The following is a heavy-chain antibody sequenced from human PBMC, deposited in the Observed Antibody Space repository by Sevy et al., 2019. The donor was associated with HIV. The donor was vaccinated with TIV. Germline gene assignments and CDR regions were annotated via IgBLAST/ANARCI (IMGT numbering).Heavy chain of an antibody. CDR2: INGGGGST. CDR1: GFRFSAFG. D-gene: IGHD3-3*01. Sequence: GGSLRLSCVASGFRFSAFGMAWVRQAAGEGLEWVSGINGGGGSTYYRNSVKGRFTVSRDNSKNTVYLQMNSLRADDKAVYYCAKAPYYDFWSHNYNNWFDPWGQGTLVTVSS. J-gene: IGHJ5*02. CDR3: AKAPYYDFWSHNYNNWFDP. V-gene: IGHV3-23*01.